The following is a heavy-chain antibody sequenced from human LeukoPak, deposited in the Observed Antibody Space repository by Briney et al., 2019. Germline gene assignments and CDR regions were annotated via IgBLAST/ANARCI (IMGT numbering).Heavy chain of an antibody. D-gene: IGHD1-26*01. V-gene: IGHV4-61*08. CDR3: ARSQSQSGSYRYYFAY. CDR1: GVSVGSAGYY. CDR2: MYYTANS. J-gene: IGHJ4*02. Sequence: PSETLSLTCSVSGVSVGSAGYYWTWIRQPPGKGLEWIGYMYYTANSSYNPFLKSRVTMSLDPSQNEFSLRLTSVTAADTAAYYCARSQSQSGSYRYYFAYWGQGILVTVSS.